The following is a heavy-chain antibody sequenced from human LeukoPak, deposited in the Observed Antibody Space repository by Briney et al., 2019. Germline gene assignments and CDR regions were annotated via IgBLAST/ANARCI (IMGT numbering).Heavy chain of an antibody. Sequence: SETLSLTCAVYGGSFSGYYWSWIRQPPGKGLEWIGEINHSGSTNYNPSLKSRVTISVDTSKNQFSLKLSPVTAADTAVYYCARHVYLGYSYGHNWFDPWGQGTLVTVSS. CDR2: INHSGST. J-gene: IGHJ5*02. CDR3: ARHVYLGYSYGHNWFDP. CDR1: GGSFSGYY. V-gene: IGHV4-34*01. D-gene: IGHD5-18*01.